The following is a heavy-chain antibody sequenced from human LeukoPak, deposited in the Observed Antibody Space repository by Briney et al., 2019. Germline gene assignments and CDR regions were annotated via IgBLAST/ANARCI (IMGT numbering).Heavy chain of an antibody. CDR1: GFTFINAW. D-gene: IGHD3-10*01. V-gene: IGHV3-23*01. Sequence: GGSLRLSCAASGFTFINAWMSWVRQAPGKGLEWVSAISGSGDSTYYADSVKGRLTISRDNSKNTLYLQMNSLRAEDTAVYYCVTIGEPLYWGQGTLVTVSS. CDR3: VTIGEPLY. CDR2: ISGSGDST. J-gene: IGHJ4*02.